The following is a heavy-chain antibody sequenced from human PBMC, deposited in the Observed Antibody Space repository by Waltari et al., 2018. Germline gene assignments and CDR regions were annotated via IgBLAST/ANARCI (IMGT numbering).Heavy chain of an antibody. V-gene: IGHV4-39*07. Sequence: QLQLQGSGPGLVKPSETLSLTCTVSGGSISSSSYYWGWIRQPPGKGLEWSGSIYYSGSTYYNPSLKSRVTISVDTSKNQFSLKLSSVTAADTAVYYCARDFYSSTPMDYWGQGTLVTVSS. J-gene: IGHJ4*02. CDR2: IYYSGST. D-gene: IGHD6-13*01. CDR3: ARDFYSSTPMDY. CDR1: GGSISSSSYY.